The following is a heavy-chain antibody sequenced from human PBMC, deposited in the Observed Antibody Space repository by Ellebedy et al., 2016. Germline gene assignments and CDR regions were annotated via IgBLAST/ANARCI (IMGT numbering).Heavy chain of an antibody. CDR2: IWYDGSNK. Sequence: GGSLRLXCAASGFTFSSYGMHWVRQAPGKGLEWVAVIWYDGSNKYYADSVKGRFTISRDNSKNTLYLQMNSLRAEDTAVYYCAREGGLIVGATTGAFDIWGQGTMVTVSS. CDR3: AREGGLIVGATTGAFDI. D-gene: IGHD1-26*01. V-gene: IGHV3-33*01. CDR1: GFTFSSYG. J-gene: IGHJ3*02.